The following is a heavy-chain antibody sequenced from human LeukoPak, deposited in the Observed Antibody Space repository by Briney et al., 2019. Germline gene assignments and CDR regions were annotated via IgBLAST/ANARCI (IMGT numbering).Heavy chain of an antibody. Sequence: AASVKVSCKASGFTFTTRSAVQWVRPARGQRLDWIEWIVVGSDNTNYAQKFQERVTITREMSTSTAYMELSSLRSEDTAVYYCAAPYSSTWFDYWGQGTLVTVSS. V-gene: IGHV1-58*01. CDR1: GFTFTTRSA. CDR2: IVVGSDNT. D-gene: IGHD6-13*01. J-gene: IGHJ4*02. CDR3: AAPYSSTWFDY.